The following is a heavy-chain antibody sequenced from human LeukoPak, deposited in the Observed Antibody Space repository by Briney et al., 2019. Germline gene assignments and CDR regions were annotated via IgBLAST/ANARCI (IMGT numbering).Heavy chain of an antibody. V-gene: IGHV3-23*01. D-gene: IGHD5-18*01. J-gene: IGHJ4*02. CDR1: GITFNNYA. Sequence: PGGSLRLSCVAPGITFNNYAVSWVRQAPEKGLDWVSVISGSAHKIRYADSVKGRFTISRDNSENIVSLQMNNLRVEDTAVYYCAGRLTGYSSGYIHWGQGTLVTVSS. CDR3: AGRLTGYSSGYIH. CDR2: ISGSAHKI.